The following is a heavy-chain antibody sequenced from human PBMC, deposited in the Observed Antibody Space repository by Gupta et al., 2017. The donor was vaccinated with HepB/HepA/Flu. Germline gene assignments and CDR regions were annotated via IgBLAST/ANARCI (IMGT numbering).Heavy chain of an antibody. V-gene: IGHV1-24*01. Sequence: QVQLVQSGAEVKNPGAAVKVFCKVSGYTLTELSMHCVRQAPGTGLEWMGGFDPEDGETIYAQKFQGRVTMTEDTSTDTAYMELSSLRSEDTAVYYCATEYGMGCSSTSCDRRLSWFDPWGQGTLVTVSS. CDR3: ATEYGMGCSSTSCDRRLSWFDP. D-gene: IGHD2-2*01. CDR2: FDPEDGET. CDR1: GYTLTELS. J-gene: IGHJ5*02.